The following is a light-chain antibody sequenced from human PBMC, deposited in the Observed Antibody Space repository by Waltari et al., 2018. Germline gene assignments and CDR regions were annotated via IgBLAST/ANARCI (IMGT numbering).Light chain of an antibody. Sequence: QSVLTQPPSASGTPGQRVTISCSGTRSNIGSNYLNWYQQLPGTAPKLLIYSNNQRPSGVPDRFSGSKSGTSASLAISGLRSEDEADYYCAAWDDSLSGRVFGGGTKVTVL. CDR3: AAWDDSLSGRV. CDR1: RSNIGSNY. CDR2: SNN. V-gene: IGLV1-47*02. J-gene: IGLJ3*02.